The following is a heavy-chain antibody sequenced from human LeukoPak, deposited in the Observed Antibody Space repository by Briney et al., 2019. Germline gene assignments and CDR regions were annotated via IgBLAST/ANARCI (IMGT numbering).Heavy chain of an antibody. V-gene: IGHV4-4*07. CDR1: GGTISSYY. CDR3: AGTDYESIFDY. J-gene: IGHJ4*02. Sequence: PSETLSLTCAVSGGTISSYYGSWIRQPAGKGLEWIGRIYTSGSTNYNPSLKSRVTMSVDTSKNQFTLKLSAATAADTAVYYCAGTDYESIFDYWGQGTLVTVSS. D-gene: IGHD3-16*01. CDR2: IYTSGST.